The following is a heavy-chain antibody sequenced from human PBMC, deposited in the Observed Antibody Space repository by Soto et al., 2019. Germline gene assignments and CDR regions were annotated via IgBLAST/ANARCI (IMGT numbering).Heavy chain of an antibody. J-gene: IGHJ6*02. CDR2: IYYSGST. D-gene: IGHD4-4*01. V-gene: IGHV4-30-4*01. Sequence: SETLSLTCTVSGGSISSGDYYWSWIRQPPGKGLEWIGYIYYSGSTYYNPSLKSRVTISVDTSKNQFSLKLSSVTAADTAVYYCARREVTRYYYYGMDVWGQGTTVTVSS. CDR1: GGSISSGDYY. CDR3: ARREVTRYYYYGMDV.